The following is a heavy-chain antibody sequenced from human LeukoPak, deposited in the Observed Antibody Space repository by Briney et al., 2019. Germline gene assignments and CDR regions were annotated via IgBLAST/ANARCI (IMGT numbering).Heavy chain of an antibody. CDR1: GVTFSRDV. CDR3: AREQSTFGSAGAFDI. J-gene: IGHJ3*02. CDR2: SWWAVS. D-gene: IGHD3-16*01. V-gene: IGHV3-33*01. Sequence: VRCLSLSCAASGVTFSRDVMHCSREAPGKGRGWGAVSWWAVSEYADSVKGRFTVSRDTSRLTLNLQMTSLSVDETATYYCAREQSTFGSAGAFDIWDQGTVAIASS.